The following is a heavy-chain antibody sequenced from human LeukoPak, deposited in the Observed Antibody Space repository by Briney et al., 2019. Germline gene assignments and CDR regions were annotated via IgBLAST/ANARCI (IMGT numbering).Heavy chain of an antibody. CDR1: GGSISSSRYY. J-gene: IGHJ4*02. CDR3: ASRMMGATLESYYFDY. Sequence: SETLSLTCTVSGGSISSSRYYWSWIRQPPGKGLEWIGEINHSGSTNYNPSLKSRVTISVDTSKNQFSLKLSSVTAADTAVYYCASRMMGATLESYYFDYWGQGTLVTVSS. D-gene: IGHD1-26*01. CDR2: INHSGST. V-gene: IGHV4-39*07.